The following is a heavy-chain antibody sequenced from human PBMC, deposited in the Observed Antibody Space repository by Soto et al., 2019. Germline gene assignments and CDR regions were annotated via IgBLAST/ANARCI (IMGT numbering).Heavy chain of an antibody. CDR3: ARLFWGSSGHSSQFFDY. CDR1: GGSISSGGYY. V-gene: IGHV4-31*03. D-gene: IGHD3-22*01. Sequence: PSETLSLTCTVSGGSISSGGYYWSWIRQHPGKGLEWIGYIYYSGSTYYNPSLKSRVTISVDTSKNQFSLKLSSVTAADTAVYYCARLFWGSSGHSSQFFDYWGQGTLVTVSS. J-gene: IGHJ4*02. CDR2: IYYSGST.